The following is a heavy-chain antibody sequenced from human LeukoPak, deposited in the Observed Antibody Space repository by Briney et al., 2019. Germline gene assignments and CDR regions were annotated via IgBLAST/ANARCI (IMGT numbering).Heavy chain of an antibody. CDR3: AGHHPRNTVDF. CDR1: GGSISSYY. CDR2: ISDIGSI. V-gene: IGHV4-59*08. Sequence: PSETLSLTCTVSGGSISSYYWSWIRQPPGKGLEWIAYISDIGSINYNPSLKSRVTISLDTPKNQFSLKLSSVTAADTAVYYCAGHHPRNTVDFWGQGTLVTVSS. J-gene: IGHJ4*02. D-gene: IGHD2/OR15-2a*01.